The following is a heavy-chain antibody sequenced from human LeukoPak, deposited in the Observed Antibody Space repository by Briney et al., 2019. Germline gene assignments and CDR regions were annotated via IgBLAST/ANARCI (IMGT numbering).Heavy chain of an antibody. J-gene: IGHJ3*02. V-gene: IGHV3-7*01. D-gene: IGHD1-26*01. CDR1: GFTFSSYW. CDR2: IKQDGSEK. CDR3: ARKIVGAHDAFDI. Sequence: GGSLRLSCAASGFTFSSYWMSWVRQAPGKGLEWVANIKQDGSEKYYVDSVQGRFTISRDNAKNSLYLQMNSLRAEDTAVYYCARKIVGAHDAFDIWGQGTMVTVSS.